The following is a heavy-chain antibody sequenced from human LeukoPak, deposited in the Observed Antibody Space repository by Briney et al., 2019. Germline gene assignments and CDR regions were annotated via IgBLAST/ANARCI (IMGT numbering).Heavy chain of an antibody. V-gene: IGHV1-2*02. CDR3: ASGGYYGSGSRGWFDP. CDR1: GYTFTGYY. J-gene: IGHJ5*02. D-gene: IGHD3-10*01. Sequence: GASVKVSCKASGYTFTGYYMHWVRQAPGQGLEWMGWINPNSGGTNYAQKFQGRVTMTRDTSISTAYMELSSLRSEDTAVYYCASGGYYGSGSRGWFDPWGQGTLVTVSS. CDR2: INPNSGGT.